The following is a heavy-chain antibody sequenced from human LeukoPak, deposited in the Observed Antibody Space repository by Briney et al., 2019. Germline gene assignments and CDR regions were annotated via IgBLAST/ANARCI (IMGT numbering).Heavy chain of an antibody. V-gene: IGHV3-23*01. D-gene: IGHD3-16*01. CDR2: IIGSSGTT. CDR3: AKDREAVSMIVLKITTVRMDV. J-gene: IGHJ6*02. Sequence: PGGSLRLSCAASGFTFSNYAMNWVRQGPGKGLEWVSAIIGSSGTTYYADSVKGRFTISRDRSRNTVDLQMNSLRGDDTAVYYCAKDREAVSMIVLKITTVRMDVWGQGTTVIVAS. CDR1: GFTFSNYA.